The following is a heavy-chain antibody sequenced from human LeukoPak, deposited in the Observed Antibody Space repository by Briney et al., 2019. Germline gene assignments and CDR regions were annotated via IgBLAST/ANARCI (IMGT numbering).Heavy chain of an antibody. CDR2: IYDSGST. Sequence: SETLSLTCTVSGGSIRSSYYYWGWIRQPPGKGLEWIGSIYDSGSTYYNPSLKSRVTISVDTSKNQFSLKLSSVTAADTAVYYCARLYCSSTSCYFDYWGQGTLVTVSS. CDR3: ARLYCSSTSCYFDY. D-gene: IGHD2-2*01. J-gene: IGHJ4*02. CDR1: GGSIRSSYYY. V-gene: IGHV4-39*07.